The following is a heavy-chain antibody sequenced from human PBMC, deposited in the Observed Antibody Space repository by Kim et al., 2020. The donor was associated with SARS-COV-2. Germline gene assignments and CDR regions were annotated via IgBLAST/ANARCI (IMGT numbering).Heavy chain of an antibody. J-gene: IGHJ6*02. CDR3: AREKGLKNFFVSFLIVDHYYYGLDV. Sequence: ASVKVSCETSGYNFTNYGITWVRQAPGQGLEWMGWISAYNGDTSYAQKFQDRVTMTTDTSRNTVHMELRSLKSDDTAIYYCAREKGLKNFFVSFLIVDHYYYGLDVWGQGTTVTVSS. CDR2: ISAYNGDT. D-gene: IGHD3-22*01. CDR1: GYNFTNYG. V-gene: IGHV1-18*01.